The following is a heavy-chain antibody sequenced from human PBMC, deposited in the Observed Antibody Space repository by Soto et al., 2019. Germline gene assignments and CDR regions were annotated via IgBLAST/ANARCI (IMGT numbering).Heavy chain of an antibody. CDR1: GGSISSDY. V-gene: IGHV4-59*01. CDR3: ARVTITGTPIYYYYGMDV. CDR2: IYYSGST. Sequence: SETLSLTCTVSGGSISSDYRSWIRQPPGKGLEWIGYIYYSGSTNYNPSLKSRVTISVDTSKNQFSLKLRSVTAADTAVYYCARVTITGTPIYYYYGMDVWGQGTTVTVSS. D-gene: IGHD1-7*01. J-gene: IGHJ6*02.